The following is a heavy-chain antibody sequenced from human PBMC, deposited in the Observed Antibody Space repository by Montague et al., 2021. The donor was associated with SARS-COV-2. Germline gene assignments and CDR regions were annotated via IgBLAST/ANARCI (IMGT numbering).Heavy chain of an antibody. D-gene: IGHD3-22*01. CDR2: ISWRSGSI. CDR3: AKVMREDYYDSSGSPDAFDI. V-gene: IGHV3-9*01. J-gene: IGHJ3*02. Sequence: LRLSCAASGFTFDDYAMHWVRQAPGKGLEWVSGISWRSGSIAYADSVKGRFTISRDNAKNSLYLQMSSLRAEDTALYYCAKVMREDYYDSSGSPDAFDIWGQGTMVTVSS. CDR1: GFTFDDYA.